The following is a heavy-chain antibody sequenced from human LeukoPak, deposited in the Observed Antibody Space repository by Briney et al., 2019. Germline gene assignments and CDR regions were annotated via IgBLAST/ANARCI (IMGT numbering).Heavy chain of an antibody. CDR2: IRSSGTT. Sequence: PGGSLRLFCTTSGYTFGTHTMHWFRQAPGKGLQWIGFIRSSGTTQYAASVKGRFTISRDDSKSIAYLQMNSLKTEDTAVYYCTRDRFYVWFDPWGQGTLVTVSS. J-gene: IGHJ5*02. D-gene: IGHD3-16*01. CDR3: TRDRFYVWFDP. CDR1: GYTFGTHT. V-gene: IGHV3-49*03.